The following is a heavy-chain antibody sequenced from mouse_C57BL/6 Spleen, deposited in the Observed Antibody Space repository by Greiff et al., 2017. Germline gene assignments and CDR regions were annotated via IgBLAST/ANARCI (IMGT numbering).Heavy chain of an antibody. J-gene: IGHJ2*01. Sequence: QVQLQQPGAELVKPGASVTMSCKASGYTFTSYWITWVKQRPGQGLEWIGDIYPGSGSTKDNEKFKSKATLTVDTSSSTAYMQLSSLTSEDSAVYYCARSGYDYPFDYWGQGTTLTVSS. CDR3: ARSGYDYPFDY. CDR1: GYTFTSYW. CDR2: IYPGSGST. V-gene: IGHV1-55*01. D-gene: IGHD2-4*01.